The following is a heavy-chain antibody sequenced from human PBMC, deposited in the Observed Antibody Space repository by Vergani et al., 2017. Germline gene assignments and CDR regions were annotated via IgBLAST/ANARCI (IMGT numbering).Heavy chain of an antibody. Sequence: QVQLQESGPGLVKPSQTLSLTCTVSGGSISSGSYYWSWIRQPAGKGLEWIGRIYTSGSTNYNPSLKSRVTISVDTSKNQFSLKLSSVTAADTAVYYCARNYYDSSGYYLLSAFDIWGQGTMVTVSS. V-gene: IGHV4-61*02. D-gene: IGHD3-22*01. J-gene: IGHJ3*02. CDR2: IYTSGST. CDR1: GGSISSGSYY. CDR3: ARNYYDSSGYYLLSAFDI.